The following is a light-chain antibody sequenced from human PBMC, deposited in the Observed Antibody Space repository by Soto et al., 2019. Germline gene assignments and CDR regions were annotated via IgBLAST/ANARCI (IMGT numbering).Light chain of an antibody. V-gene: IGKV3-11*01. CDR1: QSVSSY. CDR2: DAS. Sequence: EIVLTQSPATLSLSPGERATLSCRASQSVSSYLAWYQQKPGQAPRLLIYDASNTATGIPARFSGSGSGTDFTLSISRLEPEDFAVYYCQQYGSSTTFGGGTKVDI. CDR3: QQYGSSTT. J-gene: IGKJ4*01.